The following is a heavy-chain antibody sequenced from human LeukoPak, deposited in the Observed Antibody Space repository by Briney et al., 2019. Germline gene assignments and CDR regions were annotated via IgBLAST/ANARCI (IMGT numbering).Heavy chain of an antibody. V-gene: IGHV4-34*01. D-gene: IGHD3-3*01. Sequence: SETLSLTCAVYGGSFSGYYWSWIRQPPGKGLEWIGEINHSGSTNYNPSLKSRVTISVDTSKNQFSLKLSSVTAADTAVYYCARDPVTIFGVVTQFDPWGQGTLVTVSS. CDR3: ARDPVTIFGVVTQFDP. CDR1: GGSFSGYY. J-gene: IGHJ5*02. CDR2: INHSGST.